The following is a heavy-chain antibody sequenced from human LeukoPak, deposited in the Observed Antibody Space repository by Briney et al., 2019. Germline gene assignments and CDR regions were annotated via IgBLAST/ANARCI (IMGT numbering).Heavy chain of an antibody. CDR3: AKGSLGWNYDAFDI. Sequence: GGSLRLSCAASGFTFSSYSMNWVRQAPGKGLEWVSSISSSSSYIYYADSVKGRFTISRDNSKNTLYLQMNSLRAEDTAVYYCAKGSLGWNYDAFDIWGQGTMVTVSS. D-gene: IGHD1-7*01. CDR1: GFTFSSYS. J-gene: IGHJ3*02. V-gene: IGHV3-21*04. CDR2: ISSSSSYI.